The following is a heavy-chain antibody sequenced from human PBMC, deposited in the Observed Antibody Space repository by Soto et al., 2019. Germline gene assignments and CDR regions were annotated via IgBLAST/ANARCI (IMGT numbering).Heavy chain of an antibody. J-gene: IGHJ6*02. CDR3: ARGSGVRGATPYYYYAMDV. Sequence: PGGSLRLSCAASGFTFSSYWMLWVRQAPGKGLVWVSRINSDGSSTTYADSVKGRFTISRDNAKNTLYLQMNSLRAEDTAVYYCARGSGVRGATPYYYYAMDVWGQGTTVTVS. D-gene: IGHD3-10*01. V-gene: IGHV3-74*01. CDR1: GFTFSSYW. CDR2: INSDGSST.